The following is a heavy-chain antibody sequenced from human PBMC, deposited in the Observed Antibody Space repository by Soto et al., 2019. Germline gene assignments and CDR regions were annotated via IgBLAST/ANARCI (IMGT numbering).Heavy chain of an antibody. CDR2: IHYDGRT. Sequence: PLETLSHTCTVSKGSRINYYWTWIRQPPGGGLEWIGYIHYDGRTVYNPSLKSRVTMTVDASTNQLSLKVTSVTATDTAIYFCAKEQLERRFGFDYWGRGSLVTVSS. J-gene: IGHJ4*02. CDR3: AKEQLERRFGFDY. D-gene: IGHD1-1*01. CDR1: KGSRINYY. V-gene: IGHV4-59*01.